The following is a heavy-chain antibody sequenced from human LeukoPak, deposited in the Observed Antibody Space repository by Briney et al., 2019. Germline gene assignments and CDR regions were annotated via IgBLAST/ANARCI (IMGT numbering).Heavy chain of an antibody. Sequence: PSGTLSLTCAVSVGSISSSNWWSWVRQPPGKGLEWIGEIYHSGSTNYNPSLKSRVTISVDKSKNQFSLKLSSVTAADTAVYYCARGGYSSSWYSDGWFDPWGQGTLVTVSS. D-gene: IGHD6-13*01. J-gene: IGHJ5*02. V-gene: IGHV4-4*02. CDR2: IYHSGST. CDR3: ARGGYSSSWYSDGWFDP. CDR1: VGSISSSNW.